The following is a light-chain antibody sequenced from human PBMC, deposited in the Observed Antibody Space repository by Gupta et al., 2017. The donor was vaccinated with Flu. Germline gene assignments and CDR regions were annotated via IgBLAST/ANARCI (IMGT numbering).Light chain of an antibody. Sequence: EIVLTQSPATLSVSPGESATLSCRASQSVYSNLAWYQQRPGQAPRLLIYGASTRAAGIPDRFSGSGSGTEFTLTISSLQSEDFAVYYCQQLNNRPPMYSFGQGTKMEIK. J-gene: IGKJ2*01. CDR1: QSVYSN. CDR3: QQLNNRPPMYS. V-gene: IGKV3-15*01. CDR2: GAS.